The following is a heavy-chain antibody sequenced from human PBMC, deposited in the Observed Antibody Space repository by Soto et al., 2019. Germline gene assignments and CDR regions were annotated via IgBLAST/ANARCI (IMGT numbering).Heavy chain of an antibody. CDR3: ARGLGYYYDSTGVSAFDP. D-gene: IGHD3-22*01. J-gene: IGHJ5*02. Sequence: PGGSLRLSCAASGFTISSYAMHWVRQAPGKGLEWVAVISYDGSNKYYADSVKGRFTISRDNSKNTLYLQMNSLRAEDTAVYYCARGLGYYYDSTGVSAFDPWGQGTLVTVSS. CDR1: GFTISSYA. V-gene: IGHV3-30-3*01. CDR2: ISYDGSNK.